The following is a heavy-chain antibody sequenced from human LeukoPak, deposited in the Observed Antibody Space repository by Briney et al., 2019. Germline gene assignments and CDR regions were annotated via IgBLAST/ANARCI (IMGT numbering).Heavy chain of an antibody. Sequence: GASVKVSCKASGYTFTSYGISWVRQAPGQGLEWMGWISAYNGNTNYAQKLQGRVTMTTDTSTSTAYMELRSLRSDDTAVYYCARDLKESPTNQVPAAYPNWFDPWGQGTLVTVSS. J-gene: IGHJ5*02. V-gene: IGHV1-18*01. CDR3: ARDLKESPTNQVPAAYPNWFDP. CDR2: ISAYNGNT. CDR1: GYTFTSYG. D-gene: IGHD2-2*01.